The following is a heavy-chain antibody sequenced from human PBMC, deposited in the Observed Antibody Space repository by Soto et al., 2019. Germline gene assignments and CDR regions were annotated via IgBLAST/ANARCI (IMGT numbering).Heavy chain of an antibody. V-gene: IGHV1-46*01. Sequence: AASVKVSCKASGYTFTSYYMHWVRQAPGQGLEWMGIINPSGGSTSYAQKFQGRVTMTRDTSTSTVYMELSSLRSEDTAVYYCARDTHPSARYSSSWVYDAFDIWGQGTTVTVSS. D-gene: IGHD6-13*01. CDR2: INPSGGST. CDR1: GYTFTSYY. CDR3: ARDTHPSARYSSSWVYDAFDI. J-gene: IGHJ3*02.